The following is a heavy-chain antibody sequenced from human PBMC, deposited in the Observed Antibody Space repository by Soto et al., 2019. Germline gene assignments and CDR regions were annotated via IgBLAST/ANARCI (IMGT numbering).Heavy chain of an antibody. D-gene: IGHD3-22*01. Sequence: SETLSLTCTVSGGSISSGGYYWSWIRQHPGKGLEWIGYIYYSGSTYYNPSLKSRVTISVDTSKNQFSLKLSSVTAADTAVYYCARADDSSGYYLDYWGQGTLVTVSS. CDR2: IYYSGST. J-gene: IGHJ4*02. CDR1: GGSISSGGYY. V-gene: IGHV4-31*02. CDR3: ARADDSSGYYLDY.